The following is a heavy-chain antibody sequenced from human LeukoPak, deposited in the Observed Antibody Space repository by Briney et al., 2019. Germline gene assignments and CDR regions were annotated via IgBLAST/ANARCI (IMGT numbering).Heavy chain of an antibody. CDR1: GGSISSGGYY. J-gene: IGHJ4*02. CDR3: ARDSPSVYYYDSSGTQGYFDY. CDR2: IYHSGST. Sequence: SETLSLTCTVSGGSISSGGYYWSWIRQPPGKGLEWIGYIYHSGSTYYNPSLKSRVTISVDTSKNQFSLKLSSVAAADTAVYYCARDSPSVYYYDSSGTQGYFDYWGQGTLVTVSS. V-gene: IGHV4-30-2*01. D-gene: IGHD3-22*01.